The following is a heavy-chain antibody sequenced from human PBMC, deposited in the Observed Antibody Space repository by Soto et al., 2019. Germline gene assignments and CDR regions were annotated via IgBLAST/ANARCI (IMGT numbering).Heavy chain of an antibody. CDR2: IYYSGST. CDR1: GGSISSDNCY. J-gene: IGHJ4*02. D-gene: IGHD3-22*01. V-gene: IGHV4-30-4*01. Sequence: PSETLSLTCTVSGGSISSDNCYWSWIRPPPGKGLEWIEYIYYSGSTNYNPSLESRITISVDTSKRQFSLKLSSVTAADTAVYYCARRRMLYDSSGPYYFDYWGQGTLVTVSS. CDR3: ARRRMLYDSSGPYYFDY.